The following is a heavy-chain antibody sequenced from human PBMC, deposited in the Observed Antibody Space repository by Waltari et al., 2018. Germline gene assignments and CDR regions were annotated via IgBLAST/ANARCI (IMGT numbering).Heavy chain of an antibody. Sequence: QVQLMQSGGEVKKPGASVKVSCKASGYSFSDYGITWVRQAPGKGLEWMGWISPSNGKTNYAQRLQGRVTMTTDTSTTTAYMDLRSLKSDDTAVYFCARVDGGDQPYSFFMDVWGKGTPVTVSS. V-gene: IGHV1-18*01. D-gene: IGHD3-16*01. CDR3: ARVDGGDQPYSFFMDV. J-gene: IGHJ6*03. CDR1: GYSFSDYG. CDR2: ISPSNGKT.